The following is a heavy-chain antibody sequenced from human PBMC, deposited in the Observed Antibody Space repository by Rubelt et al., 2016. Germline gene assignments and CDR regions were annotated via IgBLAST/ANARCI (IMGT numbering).Heavy chain of an antibody. V-gene: IGHV4-59*01. CDR3: ARDNSGGYGGVDY. D-gene: IGHD1-26*01. CDR2: IYYSGST. Sequence: VQLQESGPGLVKPSETLSLSCTVSGGSISSYYWSWIRQPPGKGREWIGYIYYSGSTNYNPSLKSRVTISVDTSKNQLSLKLRSVTAADTAVYYCARDNSGGYGGVDYWGQGTLVTVSS. CDR1: GGSISSYY. J-gene: IGHJ4*02.